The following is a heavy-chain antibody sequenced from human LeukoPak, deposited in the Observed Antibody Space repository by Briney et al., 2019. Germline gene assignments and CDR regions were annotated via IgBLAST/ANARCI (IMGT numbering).Heavy chain of an antibody. Sequence: ASVTVSFKVSGYTLTELSMHWVRQAPGKGLEWMGGFDPEDGETIYAQKFQGRVTMTEDTSTDTAYMELSSLRSEDTAVYYCATDRRDFWSGYHLGMDVWGQGTTVTVSS. D-gene: IGHD3-3*01. CDR3: ATDRRDFWSGYHLGMDV. V-gene: IGHV1-24*01. CDR1: GYTLTELS. CDR2: FDPEDGET. J-gene: IGHJ6*02.